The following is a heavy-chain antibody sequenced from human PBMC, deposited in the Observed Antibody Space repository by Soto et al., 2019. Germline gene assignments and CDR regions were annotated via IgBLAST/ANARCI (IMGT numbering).Heavy chain of an antibody. V-gene: IGHV4-34*01. Sequence: QVQLQQWGAGLLKPSETLSLTCAVYGGSFSGYYWSWIRQPPGKGLEWIGEINHSGSTNYNPSLKSRVTISVDTSKNQFSLKLSSVTAADTAVYYCARGREYSSDFDYWGQGTLVTVSS. D-gene: IGHD6-19*01. J-gene: IGHJ4*02. CDR1: GGSFSGYY. CDR2: INHSGST. CDR3: ARGREYSSDFDY.